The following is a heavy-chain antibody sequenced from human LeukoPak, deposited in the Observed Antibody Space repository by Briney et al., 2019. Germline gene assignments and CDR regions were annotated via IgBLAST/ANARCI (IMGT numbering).Heavy chain of an antibody. CDR3: AKIPVGNYYYYGMDV. D-gene: IGHD1-26*01. CDR1: GFTFSSYA. CDR2: ISGSGGST. Sequence: GRSLRLSCAASGFTFSSYAMHWVRQAPGKGLEWVSAISGSGGSTYYADSVKGRFTISRDNSKNTLYLQMNSLRAEDTAVYYCAKIPVGNYYYYGMDVWGQGTTVTVSS. J-gene: IGHJ6*02. V-gene: IGHV3-23*01.